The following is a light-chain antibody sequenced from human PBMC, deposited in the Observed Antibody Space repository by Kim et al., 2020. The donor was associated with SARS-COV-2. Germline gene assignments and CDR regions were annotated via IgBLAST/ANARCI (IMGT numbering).Light chain of an antibody. CDR2: GAS. CDR3: QQDYNLPYT. Sequence: LSPGESAALSCRASQSVSISYLSWYQQKPGQAPRLLIYGASTRATGIPARFSGSGSGTDFTLTISSLQPEDFAVYYCQQDYNLPYTFGQGTKLEI. V-gene: IGKV3D-7*01. J-gene: IGKJ2*01. CDR1: QSVSISY.